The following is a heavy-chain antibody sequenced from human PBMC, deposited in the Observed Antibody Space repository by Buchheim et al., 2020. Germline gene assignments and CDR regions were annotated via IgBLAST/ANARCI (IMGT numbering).Heavy chain of an antibody. Sequence: QLQLQESGSGLVKPSQTLSLTCAVSGGSISSGGYSWSWIRQPPGKGLEWIGYIYHSGGTYYNTSLKSRVIISVDRSKTKFSLKLSSVTAADTAVYYCARASVAVAGGIDYWGQGTL. D-gene: IGHD6-19*01. CDR2: IYHSGGT. V-gene: IGHV4-30-2*01. J-gene: IGHJ4*02. CDR3: ARASVAVAGGIDY. CDR1: GGSISSGGYS.